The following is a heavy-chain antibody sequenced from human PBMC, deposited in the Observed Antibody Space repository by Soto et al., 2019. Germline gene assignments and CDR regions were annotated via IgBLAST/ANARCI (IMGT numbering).Heavy chain of an antibody. CDR3: AKVQYISGWFGDAFEI. CDR1: GFTFSNHA. CDR2: ISGSGDGT. V-gene: IGHV3-23*01. D-gene: IGHD6-19*01. Sequence: EVQLLESGGGLVQPGGSLRLSCAASGFTFSNHAMSWVRQAPGKGLEWVSAISGSGDGTYYADPVKGRFTISRDNSKNTLYLQLNSLRAEDTAVYYCAKVQYISGWFGDAFEIWGQGTMVTVSS. J-gene: IGHJ3*02.